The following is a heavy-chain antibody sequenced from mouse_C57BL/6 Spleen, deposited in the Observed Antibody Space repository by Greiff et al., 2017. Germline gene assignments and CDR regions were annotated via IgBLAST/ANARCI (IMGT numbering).Heavy chain of an antibody. CDR3: VREDYTKALDY. J-gene: IGHJ4*01. V-gene: IGHV10-1*01. D-gene: IGHD2-12*01. Sequence: VKARFTISRDDSESMLYLQMNNLKTEDTAMYYCVREDYTKALDYWGQGTSVTVSS.